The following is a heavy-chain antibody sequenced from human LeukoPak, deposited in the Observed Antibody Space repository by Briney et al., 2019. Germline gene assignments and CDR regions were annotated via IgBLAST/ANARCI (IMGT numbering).Heavy chain of an antibody. J-gene: IGHJ4*02. Sequence: SETLSLTCAVYGGLFGDYYWSWIRRPPGKGLEWVGEVNHKGNMRYNPPLQSRVTISVDGSKNQSSLTLNSVTAADTATYYCTRAHKDCVSDTCYAPPGYWSQGTPVTVSS. CDR1: GGLFGDYY. CDR2: VNHKGNM. V-gene: IGHV4-34*01. CDR3: TRAHKDCVSDTCYAPPGY. D-gene: IGHD2-2*01.